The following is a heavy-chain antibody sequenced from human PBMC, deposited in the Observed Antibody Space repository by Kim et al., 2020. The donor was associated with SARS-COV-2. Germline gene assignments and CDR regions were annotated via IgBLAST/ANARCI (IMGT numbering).Heavy chain of an antibody. Sequence: YAQKFQGRVTMTRDTSISTAYMELSRLRSDDTAVYYCAVGRGYSYGQFDYWGQGTLVTVSS. J-gene: IGHJ4*02. V-gene: IGHV1-2*02. CDR3: AVGRGYSYGQFDY. D-gene: IGHD5-18*01.